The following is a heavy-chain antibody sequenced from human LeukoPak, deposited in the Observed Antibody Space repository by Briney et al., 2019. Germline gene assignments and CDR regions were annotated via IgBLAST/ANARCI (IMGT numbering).Heavy chain of an antibody. Sequence: PGGSLRLSCAASGFTFSSYAMSWVRQAPGKGLEWVSAISGSGGSTYYADSVKGRFTISRDNAKNSLYLQMNSLRAEDTAVYYCASLPGDLTLDYWGQGTLVTASS. CDR1: GFTFSSYA. V-gene: IGHV3-23*01. J-gene: IGHJ4*02. CDR3: ASLPGDLTLDY. CDR2: ISGSGGST. D-gene: IGHD7-27*01.